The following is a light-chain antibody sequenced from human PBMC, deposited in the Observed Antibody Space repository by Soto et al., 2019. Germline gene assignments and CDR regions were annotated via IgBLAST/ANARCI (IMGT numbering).Light chain of an antibody. Sequence: QSVLTQPRSVSGSPGQSVTISCTGSSSNIGAGYDVHWYQQLPGTAPKLLIYGNSNRPSGVPDRFSGSKSGTSASLAITGLQAEDEADYYCQSYDSSLSVFGTGTKLTVL. CDR1: SSNIGAGYD. CDR3: QSYDSSLSV. CDR2: GNS. V-gene: IGLV1-40*01. J-gene: IGLJ1*01.